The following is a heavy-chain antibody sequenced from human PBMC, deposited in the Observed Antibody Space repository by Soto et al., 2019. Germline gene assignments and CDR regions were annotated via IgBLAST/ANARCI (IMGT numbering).Heavy chain of an antibody. CDR3: ARHQSIVVVTAARAFDI. J-gene: IGHJ3*02. V-gene: IGHV4-39*01. Sequence: PSEALSQTSPDAGGSIRSNSHYRVWIPQPPGKGLEWIGSIYYNGDTYYNPSLKSRVTISVDTSKNQFSVKLNSVTAADTAVYYCARHQSIVVVTAARAFDIWGQGTMVT. D-gene: IGHD2-15*01. CDR2: IYYNGDT. CDR1: GGSIRSNSHY.